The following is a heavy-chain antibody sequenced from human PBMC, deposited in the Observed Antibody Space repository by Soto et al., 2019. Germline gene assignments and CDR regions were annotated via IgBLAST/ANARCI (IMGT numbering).Heavy chain of an antibody. D-gene: IGHD3-22*01. CDR3: AGGRIVVGVSRANYGMDV. CDR2: IIPVFGLV. Sequence: QVHLLLQSGAEVKKPGSSVKVSCKASGGTPSNSAISWVRQAPGQGLEWMGGIIPVFGLVKYAQNFQGRVTINADKSTNTAYMELSSLRLEDTAVYYCAGGRIVVGVSRANYGMDVWGQVTTVTVSS. V-gene: IGHV1-69*17. CDR1: GGTPSNSA. J-gene: IGHJ6*02.